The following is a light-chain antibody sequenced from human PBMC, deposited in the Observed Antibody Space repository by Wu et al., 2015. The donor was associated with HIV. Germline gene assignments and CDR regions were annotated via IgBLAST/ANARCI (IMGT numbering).Light chain of an antibody. V-gene: IGKV3-20*01. CDR3: QHYGGPPA. CDR1: ETIPSSS. CDR2: GTS. J-gene: IGKJ1*01. Sequence: VLTQSPGTMSFSVGERATLPCRASETIPSSSLSWYQQRPGRAPRLLIFGTSNRASGIPDRFIGSGSATDFTLTITRLEPEDFAVYYCQHYGGPPAFGQGTKVDFK.